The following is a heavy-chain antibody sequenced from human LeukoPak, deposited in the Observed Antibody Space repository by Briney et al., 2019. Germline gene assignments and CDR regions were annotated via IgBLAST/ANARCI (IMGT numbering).Heavy chain of an antibody. V-gene: IGHV4-4*02. Sequence: SETLSLTCAVSGGSISSSNWWSWVRQPPGEGLEWIGEIYRSGITNYKPSLKSRVTISVDKSKNQFSLKLSSVTAADTALYYCARGRSSRSDAAFDIWAQGEMVTVSS. CDR3: ARGRSSRSDAAFDI. CDR2: IYRSGIT. J-gene: IGHJ3*02. CDR1: GGSISSSNW. D-gene: IGHD6-13*01.